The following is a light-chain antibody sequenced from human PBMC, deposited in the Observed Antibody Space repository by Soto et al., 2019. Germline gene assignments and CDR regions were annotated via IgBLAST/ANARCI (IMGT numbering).Light chain of an antibody. CDR2: SAS. CDR3: PQFNTWPPLT. Sequence: EVVMTQSPATLSVSPGERATLSCRASQFVSTNLAWYQQNPGQAPRLLIYSASTRATGIPARFSGSGSGTECTLTICRLQSEDFAVYSCPQFNTWPPLTFGGGTKVEIK. CDR1: QFVSTN. J-gene: IGKJ4*01. V-gene: IGKV3-15*01.